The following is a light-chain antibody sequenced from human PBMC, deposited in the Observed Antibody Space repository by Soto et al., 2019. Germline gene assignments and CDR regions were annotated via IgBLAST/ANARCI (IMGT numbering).Light chain of an antibody. CDR3: QQYYTYPWT. CDR1: QGISSY. Sequence: AIRMTQSPSSLSASTGDRVTITCRASQGISSYLAWFQQQPGRPPKLLMSATSTLQSDVPSRFSGSGSGTDFTLTIGCLQSEDLATYYCQQYYTYPWTFGQGTKVEIK. V-gene: IGKV1-8*01. CDR2: ATS. J-gene: IGKJ1*01.